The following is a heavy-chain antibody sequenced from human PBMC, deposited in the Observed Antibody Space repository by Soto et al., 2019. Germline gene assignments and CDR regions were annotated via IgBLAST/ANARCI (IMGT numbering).Heavy chain of an antibody. J-gene: IGHJ4*02. V-gene: IGHV3-30*18. D-gene: IGHD3-22*01. CDR2: ISYDGSNK. Sequence: PEGSLRLSCAASGFTFSSYGMHWVRQAPGKGLEWVAVISYDGSNKYYADSVKGRFTISRDNSKNTLYLQMNSLRAEDTAVYYCAKPEHYYDSSGYTRSYFDYWGQGTLVTVSS. CDR3: AKPEHYYDSSGYTRSYFDY. CDR1: GFTFSSYG.